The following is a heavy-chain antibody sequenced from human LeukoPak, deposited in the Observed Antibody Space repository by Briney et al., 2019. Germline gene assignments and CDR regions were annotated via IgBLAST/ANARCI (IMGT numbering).Heavy chain of an antibody. CDR1: GFTFDDYA. J-gene: IGHJ3*02. CDR3: AKDIKLWRSYSETDAFDI. Sequence: PGRSLRLSCAASGFTFDDYAMHWVRQAPGKGLEWVSGISWNSGSIGYADSVKGRFTISRDNAKNSLYLQMNSLRAEDTALYYCAKDIKLWRSYSETDAFDIWGQGTMVTVSS. D-gene: IGHD1-26*01. CDR2: ISWNSGSI. V-gene: IGHV3-9*01.